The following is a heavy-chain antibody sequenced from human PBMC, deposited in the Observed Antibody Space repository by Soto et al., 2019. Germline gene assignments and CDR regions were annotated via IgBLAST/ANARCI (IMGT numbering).Heavy chain of an antibody. J-gene: IGHJ4*02. V-gene: IGHV3-30-3*01. Sequence: QVPLVESGGGVVQPGRSLRLSCAASGFTFSSYDMHWVRQAPGKGLEWVAVISYDGSNKYYADSVKGRFTISRDNSKNSLYLQMNSLRAEDTAVYYCARDGFGDYSFDYWGQGTLVTVSS. CDR1: GFTFSSYD. CDR3: ARDGFGDYSFDY. D-gene: IGHD4-17*01. CDR2: ISYDGSNK.